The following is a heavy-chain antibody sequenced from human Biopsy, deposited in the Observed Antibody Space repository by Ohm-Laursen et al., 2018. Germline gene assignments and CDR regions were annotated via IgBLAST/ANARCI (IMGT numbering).Heavy chain of an antibody. V-gene: IGHV4-31*03. CDR1: GDSIRNYY. CDR2: VHKSGNT. CDR3: TRAGGGKIYGL. D-gene: IGHD3-16*01. Sequence: TLSLTCTVSGDSIRNYYWSWIRQNPATGLEWIGYVHKSGNTLYNPSLKSRLSISVDTSRNQFSLKLTSVTAADTALYYCTRAGGGKIYGLWGQGTLVTVSS. J-gene: IGHJ4*02.